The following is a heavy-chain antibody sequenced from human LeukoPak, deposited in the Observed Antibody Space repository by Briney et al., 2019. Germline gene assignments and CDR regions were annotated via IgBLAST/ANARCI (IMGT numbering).Heavy chain of an antibody. V-gene: IGHV3-30-3*01. CDR1: GFTFSSYA. CDR3: ARGTYYYDSSGYTYCDG. Sequence: PGGSLRLSCAASGFTFSSYAMHWVRQAPGKGLEWVAVISYDGSNKYYADSVKGRFTISRDNSKNTLYLQMNSLRAEDTAVYYCARGTYYYDSSGYTYCDGWGQGTLVTVSS. J-gene: IGHJ4*02. D-gene: IGHD3-22*01. CDR2: ISYDGSNK.